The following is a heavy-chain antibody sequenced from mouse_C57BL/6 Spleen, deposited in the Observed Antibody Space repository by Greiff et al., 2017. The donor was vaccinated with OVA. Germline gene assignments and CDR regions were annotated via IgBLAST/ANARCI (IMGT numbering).Heavy chain of an antibody. CDR1: GFTFTDYY. CDR3: ARWDSNYAMDY. D-gene: IGHD2-5*01. V-gene: IGHV7-3*01. Sequence: EVKLVESGGGLVQPGGSLSLSCAASGFTFTDYYMSWVRQPPGKALEWLGFIRNKANGYTTEYSASVKGRFTISRDNSQSILYRQMNALRAEDSATYYCARWDSNYAMDYWGQGTSVTVSS. J-gene: IGHJ4*01. CDR2: IRNKANGYTT.